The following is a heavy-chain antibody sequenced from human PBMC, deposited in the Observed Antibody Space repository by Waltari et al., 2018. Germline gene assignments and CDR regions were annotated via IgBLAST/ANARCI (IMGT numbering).Heavy chain of an antibody. V-gene: IGHV3-48*04. D-gene: IGHD5-18*01. CDR3: ARGISGYSYGYMFGY. CDR2: ISSSSSTI. CDR1: GFTFSSYS. Sequence: EVQLVESGGGLVQPGGSLRLSCAASGFTFSSYSMNWVRQAPGKGLEWVSYISSSSSTIYYADSGKGRFTISRDNAKNSLYLQMNSLRAEDTAVYYCARGISGYSYGYMFGYWGQGTLVTVSS. J-gene: IGHJ4*02.